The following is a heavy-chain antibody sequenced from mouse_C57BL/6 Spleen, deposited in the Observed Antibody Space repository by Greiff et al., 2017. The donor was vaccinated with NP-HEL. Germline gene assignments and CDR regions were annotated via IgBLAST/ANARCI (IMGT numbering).Heavy chain of an antibody. CDR2: INPNNGGT. CDR3: ARHGNYWYFDV. CDR1: GYTFTDYN. V-gene: IGHV1-18*01. J-gene: IGHJ1*03. Sequence: EVKLMESGPELVKPGASVKIPCKASGYTFTDYNMDWVKQSHGKSLEWIGDINPNNGGTIYNQKFKGKATLTVDKSSSTAYMELRSLTSEDTAVYYCARHGNYWYFDVWGTGTTVTVSS. D-gene: IGHD2-1*01.